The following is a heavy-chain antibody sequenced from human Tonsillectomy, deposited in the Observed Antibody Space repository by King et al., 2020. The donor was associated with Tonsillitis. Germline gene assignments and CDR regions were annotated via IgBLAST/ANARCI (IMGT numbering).Heavy chain of an antibody. J-gene: IGHJ4*02. V-gene: IGHV3-21*01. D-gene: IGHD2-2*01. Sequence: QLVQSGGGLVKPGGSLRLSCAASGFTFSSYSMNWVRQAPGKGLEWVASISSSSSYIYYADSVKGRFTISRDNAKNSLYLQMNSLRAEDTAVYYCARDKVVVPAAIEGGGYPYFDYWGQGTLVTVSS. CDR2: ISSSSSYI. CDR1: GFTFSSYS. CDR3: ARDKVVVPAAIEGGGYPYFDY.